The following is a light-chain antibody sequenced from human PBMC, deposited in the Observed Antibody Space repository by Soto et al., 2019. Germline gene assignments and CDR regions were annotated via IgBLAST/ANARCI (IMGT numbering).Light chain of an antibody. CDR3: MSYAGGNRDV. Sequence: QSVLTQPPSTSGSPGQSVTISCAGTINDVGGYNYVSWYQKHPGKVPQLMIYQVTKRPSGVPDRFSASQSATPASVTISGLQAEDEGDYYCMSYAGGNRDVFGTGTKVP. CDR2: QVT. CDR1: INDVGGYNY. V-gene: IGLV2-8*01. J-gene: IGLJ1*01.